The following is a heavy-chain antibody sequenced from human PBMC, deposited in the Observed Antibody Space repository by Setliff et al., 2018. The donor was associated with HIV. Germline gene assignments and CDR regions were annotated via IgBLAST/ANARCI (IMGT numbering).Heavy chain of an antibody. J-gene: IGHJ4*02. CDR1: GYIYTNYA. CDR2: INCGNGAT. V-gene: IGHV1-3*01. CDR3: ARDRWFGESAPRLLDY. D-gene: IGHD3-10*01. Sequence: GASVKVSCKASGYIYTNYAIHWVRQAPGQGLEWMGWINCGNGATKYAQNFQDRFTITTDTSASTVYMELRSLRSEDTAVYYCARDRWFGESAPRLLDYWGPGTQVTSPQ.